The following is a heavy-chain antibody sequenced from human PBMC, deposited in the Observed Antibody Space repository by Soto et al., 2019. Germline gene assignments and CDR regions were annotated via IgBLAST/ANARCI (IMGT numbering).Heavy chain of an antibody. CDR1: GYTLSTYG. V-gene: IGHV1-18*01. Sequence: QVQVVQSGVEVKKPGASVKVSCKASGYTLSTYGISWVRQAPGQGLEWMGWISAYNGYTKDAQSLHGRHTMTTDPATSTAYMGMRSVKSADTTVYFCARLGVLPAAPYWYFDHWGRGPRVTVSS. D-gene: IGHD2-2*01. J-gene: IGHJ2*01. CDR2: ISAYNGYT. CDR3: ARLGVLPAAPYWYFDH.